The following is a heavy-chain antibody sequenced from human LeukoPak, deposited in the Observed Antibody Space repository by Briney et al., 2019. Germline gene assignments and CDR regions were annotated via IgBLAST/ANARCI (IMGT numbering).Heavy chain of an antibody. CDR1: GDSISSYY. D-gene: IGHD3-22*01. CDR3: ARLRALSYYDSSGDLYYFEY. CDR2: IYYSGIT. Sequence: SETLSLTCTVSGDSISSYYWGWLRQPPGKGLEWIGFIYYSGITDYNPSLKSRVTISVDTSQNQFSLKLTSVTAADTAVYYCARLRALSYYDSSGDLYYFEYWGQGTLVTVSS. J-gene: IGHJ4*02. V-gene: IGHV4-59*01.